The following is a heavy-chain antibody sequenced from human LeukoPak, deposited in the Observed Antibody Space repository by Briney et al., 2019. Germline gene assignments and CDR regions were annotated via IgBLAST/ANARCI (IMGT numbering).Heavy chain of an antibody. V-gene: IGHV3-23*01. CDR2: ISGSGGST. CDR1: GFTFSSYA. D-gene: IGHD5-12*01. Sequence: GGSLRLSCAASGFTFSSYAMSWVRQAPGRGLEWVSAISGSGGSTYYADSVKGRFTISRDNSKNTLYLQMNSLRAEDTAVYYCAKVARGYSGYEEDYWGQGTLVTVSS. CDR3: AKVARGYSGYEEDY. J-gene: IGHJ4*02.